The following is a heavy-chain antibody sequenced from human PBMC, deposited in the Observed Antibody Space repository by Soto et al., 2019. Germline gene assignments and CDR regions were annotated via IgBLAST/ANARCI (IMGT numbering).Heavy chain of an antibody. CDR3: ARESHDILTGPPWVWYFDL. J-gene: IGHJ2*01. CDR1: GGSFSGYY. D-gene: IGHD3-9*01. CDR2: INDRGSI. V-gene: IGHV4-34*01. Sequence: QVLLQQWVAGPLRPLETLSLTCGVSGGSFSGYYWAWIRQSPGKGLEWIGEINDRGSINYNPSLKSRVSISVDTSKNHYSLNLRSVTAADTAVYYCARESHDILTGPPWVWYFDLWGRGTLVTVSS.